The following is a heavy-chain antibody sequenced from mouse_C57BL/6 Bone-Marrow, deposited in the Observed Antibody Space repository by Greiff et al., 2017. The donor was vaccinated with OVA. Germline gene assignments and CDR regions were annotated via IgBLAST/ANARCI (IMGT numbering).Heavy chain of an antibody. D-gene: IGHD1-1*01. CDR3: TRVYYYGSSYDYAMDY. Sequence: EVQLVESGEGLVKPGGSLKLSCAASGFTFSSYAMSWVRQTPEKRLEWVAYISSGGDYIYYADTVKGRFTISRDNARNTLYLQMSSLKSEDTAMYYCTRVYYYGSSYDYAMDYWGQGTSVTVSS. CDR1: GFTFSSYA. V-gene: IGHV5-9-1*02. CDR2: ISSGGDYI. J-gene: IGHJ4*01.